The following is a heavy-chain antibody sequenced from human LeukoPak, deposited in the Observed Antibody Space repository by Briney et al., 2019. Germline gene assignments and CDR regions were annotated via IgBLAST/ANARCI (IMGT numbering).Heavy chain of an antibody. J-gene: IGHJ4*02. CDR2: MYNSGST. Sequence: SETLSLACTVSGGSISGSYWSWIRQPPGKGLEWIAYMYNSGSTNYNPSLKSRVTISIDTSKNQFSLKLSSLTAADTAIYYCAGGIESYGDYGYWGQGILVTVSS. D-gene: IGHD4-17*01. V-gene: IGHV4-59*01. CDR1: GGSISGSY. CDR3: AGGIESYGDYGY.